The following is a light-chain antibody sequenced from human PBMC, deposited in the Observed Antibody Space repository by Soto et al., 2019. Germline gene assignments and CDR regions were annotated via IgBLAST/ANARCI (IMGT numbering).Light chain of an antibody. CDR2: GNN. Sequence: QSVLTQSPSASGAPGQRVTISCSGSSSNVGSNAVDWYQQLPMTAPKLLMYGNNQRPSGVPDRFSGSKSGTSASLAISGLQSEDEADYFCAAWDDSLDGPGYVFGTGTKVTVL. J-gene: IGLJ1*01. CDR3: AAWDDSLDGPGYV. CDR1: SSNVGSNA. V-gene: IGLV1-44*01.